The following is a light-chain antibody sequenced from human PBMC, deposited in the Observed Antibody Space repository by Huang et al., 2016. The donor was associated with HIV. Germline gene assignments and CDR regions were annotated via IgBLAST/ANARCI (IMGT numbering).Light chain of an antibody. CDR3: QQYGSSPWT. Sequence: EIVLTQSPGSLSSSPGEGATLSCRASQSVNNNYLAWYQQKPGQAPRLLIFAASNRATGIPDRFGGSGSGTYFTLTIRSLEPEDCAMYYCQQYGSSPWTFGQGTKVEVK. CDR2: AAS. J-gene: IGKJ1*01. CDR1: QSVNNNY. V-gene: IGKV3-20*01.